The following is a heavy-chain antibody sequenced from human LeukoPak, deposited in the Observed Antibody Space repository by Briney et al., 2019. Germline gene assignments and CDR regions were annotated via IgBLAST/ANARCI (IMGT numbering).Heavy chain of an antibody. V-gene: IGHV1-24*01. J-gene: IGHJ4*02. CDR2: FDPEDGET. Sequence: GASVKVFCKVSGYTLTELSMHWVRQAPGKGLEWMGGFDPEDGETIYAQKFQGRVTMTEDTSTDTAYMELSSLRSDDTAVYYCASGLGGWSPGWAYWGQGTLVTVSS. CDR1: GYTLTELS. CDR3: ASGLGGWSPGWAY. D-gene: IGHD6-19*01.